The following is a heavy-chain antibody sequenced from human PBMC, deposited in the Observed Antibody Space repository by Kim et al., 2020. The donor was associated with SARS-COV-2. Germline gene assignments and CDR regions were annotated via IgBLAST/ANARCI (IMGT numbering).Heavy chain of an antibody. CDR3: ARDGHIVVVIAIPSKTGYYGMDV. J-gene: IGHJ6*02. V-gene: IGHV1-46*01. CDR2: INPSGGST. D-gene: IGHD2-21*01. CDR1: GYTFTSYY. Sequence: ASVKVSCKASGYTFTSYYMHWVRQAPGQGLEWMGIINPSGGSTSYAQKFQGRVTMTRDTSTSTVYIELSSLRSEDTAVYYCARDGHIVVVIAIPSKTGYYGMDVWGQGTTVTVSS.